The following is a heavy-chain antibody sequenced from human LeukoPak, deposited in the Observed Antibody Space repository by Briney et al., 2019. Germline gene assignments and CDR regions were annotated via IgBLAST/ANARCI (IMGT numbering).Heavy chain of an antibody. D-gene: IGHD3-10*01. V-gene: IGHV3-15*01. CDR2: IKSKTDGETT. Sequence: GGSLRLSCVDSGYTFTNAWMSWVRQAPGKGLEWIGRIKSKTDGETTNYAEPVRGRFTISRDDSKSAVYLQMNSLKIEDTAVYYCTTDLGTYYHGSQRLIPIDYWGQGTLVTVSS. CDR1: GYTFTNAW. J-gene: IGHJ4*02. CDR3: TTDLGTYYHGSQRLIPIDY.